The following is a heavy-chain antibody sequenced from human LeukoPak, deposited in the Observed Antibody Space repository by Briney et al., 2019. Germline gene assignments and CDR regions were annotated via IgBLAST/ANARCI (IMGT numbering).Heavy chain of an antibody. Sequence: WASVKVSCKASGYTFTGYYMHWVRQAPGQGLEWMGWINPNSGGTNYAQKFQGWVTMTRDTSISTAYMELSRLRSDDTAVYYCARGYGDYDLDFDYWGQGTLVTVSS. CDR1: GYTFTGYY. D-gene: IGHD4-17*01. CDR2: INPNSGGT. CDR3: ARGYGDYDLDFDY. J-gene: IGHJ4*02. V-gene: IGHV1-2*04.